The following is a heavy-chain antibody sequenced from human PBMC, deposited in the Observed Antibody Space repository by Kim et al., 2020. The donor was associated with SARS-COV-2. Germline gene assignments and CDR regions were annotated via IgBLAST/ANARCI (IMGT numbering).Heavy chain of an antibody. V-gene: IGHV1-18*01. D-gene: IGHD3-22*01. J-gene: IGHJ3*02. CDR3: ARDLYYYESSNYHDAFDI. Sequence: ASVKVSCKASGYTFTSYGISWVRQAPGQGLEWMGWISAYNGNTNYAQKLQGRVTMTTDTSTNTAYMELRSLRSDDTAVYYCARDLYYYESSNYHDAFDIWGQGTMVTVSS. CDR1: GYTFTSYG. CDR2: ISAYNGNT.